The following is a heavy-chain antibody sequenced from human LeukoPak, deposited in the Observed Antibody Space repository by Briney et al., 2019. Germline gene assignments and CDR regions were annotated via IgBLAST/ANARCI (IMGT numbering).Heavy chain of an antibody. CDR1: GASISTNSYY. J-gene: IGHJ3*02. CDR2: IYYSGST. V-gene: IGHV4-39*07. D-gene: IGHD4-17*01. Sequence: SETLSLTCTVSGASISTNSYYWGWIRQPPGKGLEWIGSIYYSGSTYYNPSLKSRVTISVDTSKNQFSLKLSSVTAADTAVYYCARSRAVTTRNDAFDIWGQGTMVTVSS. CDR3: ARSRAVTTRNDAFDI.